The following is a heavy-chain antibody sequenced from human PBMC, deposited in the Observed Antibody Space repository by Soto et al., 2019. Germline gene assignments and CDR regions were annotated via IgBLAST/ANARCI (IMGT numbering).Heavy chain of an antibody. Sequence: ASVKVSCKASCYTFTSYGISCVRQAPGQGLEWMGWISAYNGNTNYAQKLQGRVTMTTDTSTSTAYMELRSLRSDDTAVYYCARTIVDIVATIFGMDVWGQGTTVTVSS. CDR3: ARTIVDIVATIFGMDV. CDR1: CYTFTSYG. CDR2: ISAYNGNT. J-gene: IGHJ6*02. V-gene: IGHV1-18*01. D-gene: IGHD5-12*01.